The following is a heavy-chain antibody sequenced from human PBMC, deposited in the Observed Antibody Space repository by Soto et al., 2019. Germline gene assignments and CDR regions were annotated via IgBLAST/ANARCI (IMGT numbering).Heavy chain of an antibody. CDR1: GGSFSGYY. D-gene: IGHD2-21*02. CDR2: INHSGST. J-gene: IGHJ4*02. Sequence: QVKLQQWGAGLLKPSETLSLTCAVYGGSFSGYYWSWIRQPPGKGLEWIGEINHSGSTNYKPSLKSRVTISVDTSKNQFSLKLSSVTAADTAVYYCAGVVVVTATLDYWGQGTLVTVSS. V-gene: IGHV4-34*01. CDR3: AGVVVVTATLDY.